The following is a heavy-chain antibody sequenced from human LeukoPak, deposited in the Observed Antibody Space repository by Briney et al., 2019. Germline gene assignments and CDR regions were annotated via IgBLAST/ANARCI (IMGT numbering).Heavy chain of an antibody. CDR3: AKDPDKRYYFDY. J-gene: IGHJ4*02. V-gene: IGHV3-23*01. D-gene: IGHD1-14*01. Sequence: GGSLRLSCAASGFTFSSYAMSWVRQAPGKGLEWVSDISGSGGSTYYADSVKGRFTISRDNSKNTLYLQMNSLRAEDTAVYYCAKDPDKRYYFDYWGQGTLVTVSS. CDR2: ISGSGGST. CDR1: GFTFSSYA.